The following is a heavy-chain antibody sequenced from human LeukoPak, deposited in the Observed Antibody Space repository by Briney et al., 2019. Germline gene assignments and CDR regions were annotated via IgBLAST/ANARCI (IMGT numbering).Heavy chain of an antibody. J-gene: IGHJ4*02. V-gene: IGHV4-59*01. D-gene: IGHD4-23*01. CDR2: IYYSGST. CDR3: ARVRSTVVPKFDY. CDR1: GGSISSYY. Sequence: PSETLSRTCTVSGGSISSYYWSWIRQPPGKGLEWIGYIYYSGSTNYSPSLKSRVTISVDTSKNQFSLKLSSVTAADTAVYYCARVRSTVVPKFDYWGQGTLVTVSS.